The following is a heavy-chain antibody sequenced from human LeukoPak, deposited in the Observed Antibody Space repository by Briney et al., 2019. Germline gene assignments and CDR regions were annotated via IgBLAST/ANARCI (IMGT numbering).Heavy chain of an antibody. J-gene: IGHJ6*02. D-gene: IGHD6-13*01. CDR2: IKQDGSEK. Sequence: GGSLRLSCAASEFTFSSYWMNWVRQAPGRGLEWVANIKQDGSEKHYVDSVKGRFTISRDNAKNSLYLQMNSLRAEDTAVYFCARDLAAAGTFYYDMDVWGQGTTVTVSS. CDR1: EFTFSSYW. V-gene: IGHV3-7*01. CDR3: ARDLAAAGTFYYDMDV.